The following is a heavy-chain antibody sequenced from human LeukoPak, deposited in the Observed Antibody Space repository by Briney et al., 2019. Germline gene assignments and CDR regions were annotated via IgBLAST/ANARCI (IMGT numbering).Heavy chain of an antibody. CDR3: ARDPITIFGVVILPNNWFDP. Sequence: EASLKVSCRASGYAFTGYYMHWVRQAPGQGLEWMGWINTNSGGTNYAQKFQGRVTMTRDTSISTAYMELSRLRSDDTAVYYCARDPITIFGVVILPNNWFDPWGQGTLVTVFS. D-gene: IGHD3-3*01. CDR1: GYAFTGYY. CDR2: INTNSGGT. J-gene: IGHJ5*02. V-gene: IGHV1-2*02.